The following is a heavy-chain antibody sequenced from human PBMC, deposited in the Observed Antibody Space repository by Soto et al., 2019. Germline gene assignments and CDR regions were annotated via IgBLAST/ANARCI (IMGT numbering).Heavy chain of an antibody. CDR3: AREVQVHTPAFVY. V-gene: IGHV1-69*19. CDR1: GGTFNTYA. CDR2: ISPMFGAA. Sequence: QVQLVQSEAEMKKPGSSVKVSCQSSGGTFNTYAMNWVRQAPGQGPEWMGDISPMFGAANYAPKFQGRVTITAHESTGTSYMQLSSLPSEDTALYFCAREVQVHTPAFVYWGQGTLVTVSS. D-gene: IGHD3-10*01. J-gene: IGHJ4*02.